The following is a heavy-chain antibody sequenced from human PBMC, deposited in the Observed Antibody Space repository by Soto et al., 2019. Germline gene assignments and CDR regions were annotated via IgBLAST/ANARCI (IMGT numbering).Heavy chain of an antibody. CDR1: GFTVRSSY. V-gene: IGHV3-66*01. CDR2: MYSGGTT. J-gene: IGHJ5*02. D-gene: IGHD2-21*02. Sequence: EVQVVESGGGLVQPGGSLRLSCAASGFTVRSSYMSWVRQAPGKGLEWVSSMYSGGTTYYADSVRGRFSISRDNSKNTLFLQMNSVRAEDTAVYYCAREMTAARGGSWGQGALVSVSS. CDR3: AREMTAARGGS.